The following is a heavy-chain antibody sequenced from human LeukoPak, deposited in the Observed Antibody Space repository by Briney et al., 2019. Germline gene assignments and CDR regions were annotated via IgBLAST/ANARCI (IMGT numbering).Heavy chain of an antibody. CDR1: GLTVSSNY. CDR3: AKVLDSGEFSFDY. D-gene: IGHD3-10*01. Sequence: AGGSLRLSCAASGLTVSSNYMSWVRQAPGKGLEWVSVIYSGGTTYYADSVRGRFTISRDNSKNTLYLQMNSLRAEDTAVYYCAKVLDSGEFSFDYWGQGTLVTVSS. V-gene: IGHV3-53*01. CDR2: IYSGGTT. J-gene: IGHJ4*02.